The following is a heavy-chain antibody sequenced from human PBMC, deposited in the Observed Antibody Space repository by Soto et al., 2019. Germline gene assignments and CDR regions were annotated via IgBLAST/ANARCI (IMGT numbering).Heavy chain of an antibody. V-gene: IGHV4-39*01. CDR2: IYYSGST. J-gene: IGHJ3*02. D-gene: IGHD3-9*01. CDR1: GGSISISSYY. Sequence: SETLSLTCTVSGGSISISSYYWGWIRQPPGKGLEWIGSIYYSGSTYYNPSLKSRVTISVDTSKNQFSLKLSSVTAADTAVYYCARTYYDILTGYFDARAGPGTDAFDIWGQGTMVTVSS. CDR3: ARTYYDILTGYFDARAGPGTDAFDI.